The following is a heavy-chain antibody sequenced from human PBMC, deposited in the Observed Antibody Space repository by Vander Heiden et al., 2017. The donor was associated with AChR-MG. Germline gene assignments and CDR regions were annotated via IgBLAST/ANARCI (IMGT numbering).Heavy chain of an antibody. CDR2: FSYDGSNE. D-gene: IGHD3-3*01. CDR3: AKGFTTSSVRNAFDI. V-gene: IGHV3-30*18. CDR1: GFTFSRYA. Sequence: QVQLVESGGGVVQPGTSLRLSCAASGFTFSRYAMYWVRQAPCKGLEWVAVFSYDGSNEYYADSVKGRFTIPRDNSKNTLYLQMNSLRAEDTAMYYCAKGFTTSSVRNAFDIWGQGTMVTVSS. J-gene: IGHJ3*02.